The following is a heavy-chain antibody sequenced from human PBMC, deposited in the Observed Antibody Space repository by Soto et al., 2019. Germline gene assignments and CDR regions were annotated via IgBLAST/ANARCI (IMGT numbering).Heavy chain of an antibody. Sequence: EVYLVESGGGLVQPGGSLRLTCAASKFAFSSYSMNWVRQAPGKGLEWISHISDTSRAIYYADSVKGRFTISRDNAKNLLFLQMNSLRAEDTAVYYCARDLRYDFWTGFAPTGYWGQGTPVTVSS. J-gene: IGHJ4*02. CDR3: ARDLRYDFWTGFAPTGY. CDR2: ISDTSRAI. D-gene: IGHD3-3*01. V-gene: IGHV3-48*04. CDR1: KFAFSSYS.